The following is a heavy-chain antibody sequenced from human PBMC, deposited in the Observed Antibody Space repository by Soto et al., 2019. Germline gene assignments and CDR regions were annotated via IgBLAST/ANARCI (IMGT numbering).Heavy chain of an antibody. D-gene: IGHD3-22*01. CDR3: AKPMEDYQSSGYSGWFDP. CDR2: ISGSGGST. J-gene: IGHJ5*02. CDR1: GFTFSSYA. V-gene: IGHV3-23*01. Sequence: GGSLRLSCAASGFTFSSYAMSWVRQAPGKGLEWVSAISGSGGSTYYADSVKGRFTISRDNSKNTLYLQMNSLRAEDTAVYYCAKPMEDYQSSGYSGWFDPWGKGTLVTVSS.